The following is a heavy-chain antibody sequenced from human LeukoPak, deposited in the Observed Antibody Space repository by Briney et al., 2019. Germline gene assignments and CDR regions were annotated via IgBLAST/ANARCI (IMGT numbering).Heavy chain of an antibody. CDR3: ARAGLYCTNGVCYGWFDP. Sequence: SETLSLTCTVSGSSISSYYWSWIRKPQPKGMEWIGYIYYSESTNYDPSLKSRVTISVDTSKNQFSLKLSAVTAADTAVYYCARAGLYCTNGVCYGWFDPWGQGTLVTVSS. J-gene: IGHJ5*02. D-gene: IGHD2-8*01. V-gene: IGHV4-59*01. CDR2: IYYSEST. CDR1: GSSISSYY.